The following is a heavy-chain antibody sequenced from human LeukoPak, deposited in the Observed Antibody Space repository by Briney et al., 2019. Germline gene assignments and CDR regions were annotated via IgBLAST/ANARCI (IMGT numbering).Heavy chain of an antibody. J-gene: IGHJ4*02. CDR2: IDWDDDK. CDR1: GFSLSAIGMR. CDR3: ARGPRGYCSGDRCRTTHFDY. V-gene: IGHV2-70*04. Sequence: SGPTLVNPTQTLTLTCTFSGFSLSAIGMRVSWIRQPPGKALEWLARIDWDDDKFYSTSLKTRLTISKDTSKNQVVLTMTNMDPVDTATYHCARGPRGYCSGDRCRTTHFDYWGQGTLVTVSS. D-gene: IGHD2-15*01.